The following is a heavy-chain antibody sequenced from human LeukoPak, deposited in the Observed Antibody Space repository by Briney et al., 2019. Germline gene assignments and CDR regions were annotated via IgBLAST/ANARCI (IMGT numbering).Heavy chain of an antibody. CDR2: IYYRGST. V-gene: IGHV4-39*01. CDR3: ARLDTSGPGDR. D-gene: IGHD3-22*01. CDR1: GGSMRGSSYS. Sequence: SETLSLTCTVSGGSMRGSSYSWGWIRQPPGKGLEWIGQIYYRGSTQYSPSLKSRVTISIDTFKSQFSLKLISATAADTAVYYCARLDTSGPGDRWGQGTLVTVSS. J-gene: IGHJ5*02.